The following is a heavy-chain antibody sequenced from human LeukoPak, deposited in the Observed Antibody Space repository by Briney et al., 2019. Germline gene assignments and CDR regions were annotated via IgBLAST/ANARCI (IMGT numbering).Heavy chain of an antibody. D-gene: IGHD3-10*01. CDR3: AKGVTMVRGMNWFDP. Sequence: GGSLRLSCAASGFTFSSYAMSWVRQAPGKGLEWVSAISGSGGSTYYADSVKGRFTISRDNSKNTLYLQMNSLRAEDTAVYYCAKGVTMVRGMNWFDPWGQGTLVTVSS. V-gene: IGHV3-23*01. J-gene: IGHJ5*02. CDR2: ISGSGGST. CDR1: GFTFSSYA.